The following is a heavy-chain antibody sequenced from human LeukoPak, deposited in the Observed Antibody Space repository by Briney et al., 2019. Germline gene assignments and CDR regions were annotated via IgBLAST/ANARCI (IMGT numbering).Heavy chain of an antibody. V-gene: IGHV3-7*01. J-gene: IGHJ4*02. Sequence: GGSLRLTCAASGFTFSTYWMSWVRQAPGKGLEWVANIKQDGSEKYYVDSVKGRFTISRDNAKNSLYLQMNSLRAEDTAMYYCARDSAGNDYWGQGTLVTVYS. CDR1: GFTFSTYW. CDR2: IKQDGSEK. CDR3: ARDSAGNDY. D-gene: IGHD6-13*01.